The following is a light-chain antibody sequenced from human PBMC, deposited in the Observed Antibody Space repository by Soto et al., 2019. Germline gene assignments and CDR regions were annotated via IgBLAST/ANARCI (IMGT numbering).Light chain of an antibody. V-gene: IGKV3-20*01. Sequence: EIVLTQSPGTLSLSPGERATLSCRASQSITKNYLGWYQQKPGQAPRLLIYDASSRATGIPDRFSGSGSGTDFTLTISRLEPEDFAVYYGQQYYRAPRTFGGGTKVEIK. J-gene: IGKJ4*01. CDR2: DAS. CDR3: QQYYRAPRT. CDR1: QSITKNY.